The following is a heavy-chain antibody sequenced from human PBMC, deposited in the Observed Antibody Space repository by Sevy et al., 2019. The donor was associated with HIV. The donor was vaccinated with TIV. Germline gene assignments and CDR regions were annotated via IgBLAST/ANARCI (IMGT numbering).Heavy chain of an antibody. Sequence: SEALSLTCAVSGGSSSSGGYSWNWIRQPPGEGLEWIGYIFHTGSTYYNPSLKSRVTISVDRSKNQFSLQLSSVTAADTAIYYCARAAATVTTVTHFDYWGQGPLVTVSS. V-gene: IGHV4-30-2*01. J-gene: IGHJ4*02. D-gene: IGHD4-17*01. CDR2: IFHTGST. CDR1: GGSSSSGGYS. CDR3: ARAAATVTTVTHFDY.